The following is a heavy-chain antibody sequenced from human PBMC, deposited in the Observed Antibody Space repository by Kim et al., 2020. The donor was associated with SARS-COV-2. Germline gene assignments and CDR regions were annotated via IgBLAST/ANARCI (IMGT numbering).Heavy chain of an antibody. CDR3: ARDLGGAFDI. D-gene: IGHD3-16*01. CDR2: T. J-gene: IGHJ3*02. Sequence: TTSNPALTSRVTISVATTKHQFTLQLSSVTAADTAVYYCARDLGGAFDIWGQGTMVTVSS. V-gene: IGHV4-34*09.